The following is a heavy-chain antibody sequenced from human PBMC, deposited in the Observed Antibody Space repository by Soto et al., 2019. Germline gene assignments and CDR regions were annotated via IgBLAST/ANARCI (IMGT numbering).Heavy chain of an antibody. Sequence: SETLSLTCAVYGGSFSGYYWSWIRQPPGKGLEWIGEINHSGSTNYNPSLKSRVTISVDTSKNQFSLKLSSVTAADTAVYYCARGFLKPSIRRGWAFDIWGQGTMVTVSS. CDR1: GGSFSGYY. CDR3: ARGFLKPSIRRGWAFDI. D-gene: IGHD2-21*01. V-gene: IGHV4-34*01. J-gene: IGHJ3*02. CDR2: INHSGST.